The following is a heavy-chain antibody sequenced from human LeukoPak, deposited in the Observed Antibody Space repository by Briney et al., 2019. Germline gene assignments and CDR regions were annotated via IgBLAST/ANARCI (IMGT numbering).Heavy chain of an antibody. D-gene: IGHD3-10*01. CDR3: AGERTSGVWFDP. J-gene: IGHJ5*02. Sequence: SETLSLTCTVSGGSISSYYWSWIRQPPGKGLEWIGYIYYSGSTNYNPSLNSRVTISVYTSKNQFSLKLSSVTAADTAVYYYAGERTSGVWFDPWGQGTLVTVSS. V-gene: IGHV4-59*12. CDR1: GGSISSYY. CDR2: IYYSGST.